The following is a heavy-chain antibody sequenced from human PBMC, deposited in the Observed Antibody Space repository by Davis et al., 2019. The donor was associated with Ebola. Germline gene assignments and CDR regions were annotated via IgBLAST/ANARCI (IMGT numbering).Heavy chain of an antibody. CDR3: AKTTTKGVY. D-gene: IGHD2-8*01. CDR1: GFTFSSYS. V-gene: IGHV3-21*01. Sequence: GESLKISCAASGFTFSSYSMNWVRQAPGKGLEWVSSISSSSSYIYYADSVKGRFTISRDNAKNSLYLQMNSLRAEDTAVYYCAKTTTKGVYWGQGTLVTVSS. J-gene: IGHJ4*02. CDR2: ISSSSSYI.